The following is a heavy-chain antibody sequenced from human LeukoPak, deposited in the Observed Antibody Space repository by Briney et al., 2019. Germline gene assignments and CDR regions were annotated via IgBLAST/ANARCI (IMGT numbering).Heavy chain of an antibody. Sequence: ASVKVSCRASGYTFTSYDINWVRQATGQGLEWMGWMNPNSGNTGYAQKFQGRVTMTRNTSISTAYMELSSLRSEDTAVYYCATYGGYDINFDYWGQGTLVTVSS. CDR3: ATYGGYDINFDY. CDR1: GYTFTSYD. D-gene: IGHD5-12*01. J-gene: IGHJ4*02. CDR2: MNPNSGNT. V-gene: IGHV1-8*01.